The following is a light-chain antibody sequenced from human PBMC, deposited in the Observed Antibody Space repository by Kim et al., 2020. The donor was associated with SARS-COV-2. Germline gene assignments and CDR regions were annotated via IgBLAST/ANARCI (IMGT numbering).Light chain of an antibody. Sequence: EIVLTQSPGTLSLSPGERAALSCRASQSVSNSFLAWYRQRPGQAPSLLIYGASTRATGIPDRFSGSGSGTDFTLTINRLEPEDFAVYYCQQYGTTPYTFGLGTKL. CDR2: GAS. J-gene: IGKJ2*01. CDR1: QSVSNSF. CDR3: QQYGTTPYT. V-gene: IGKV3-20*01.